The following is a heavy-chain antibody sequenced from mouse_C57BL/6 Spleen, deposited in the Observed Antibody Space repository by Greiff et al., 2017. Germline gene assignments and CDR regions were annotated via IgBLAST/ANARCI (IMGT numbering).Heavy chain of an antibody. J-gene: IGHJ1*03. CDR3: ARSYGSSYDWYFDV. V-gene: IGHV1-50*01. CDR2: IDPSDSYT. Sequence: VQLQQPGAELVKPGASVKLSCKASGYTFTSYWMQWVKQRPGQGLEWIGEIDPSDSYTNYNQKFKGKATLTVDTSSRTAYMQLSSLTSEDSAVYYCARSYGSSYDWYFDVWGTGTTVTVSS. CDR1: GYTFTSYW. D-gene: IGHD1-1*01.